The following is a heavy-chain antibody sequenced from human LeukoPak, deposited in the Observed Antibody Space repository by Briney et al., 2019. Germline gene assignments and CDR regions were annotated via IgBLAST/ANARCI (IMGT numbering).Heavy chain of an antibody. CDR3: ARLYYDTLTGYLFDY. CDR1: GGSISSYY. D-gene: IGHD3-9*01. J-gene: IGHJ4*02. CDR2: IYYSGRT. V-gene: IGHV4-59*08. Sequence: PSETLSLTCTVAGGSISSYYWSWIRQPPGKGLECMGYIYYSGRTNYNPSLKSRVTISVDTSKNQLSLKLSSVTAADTAVYYCARLYYDTLTGYLFDYWGQGTLVTVSS.